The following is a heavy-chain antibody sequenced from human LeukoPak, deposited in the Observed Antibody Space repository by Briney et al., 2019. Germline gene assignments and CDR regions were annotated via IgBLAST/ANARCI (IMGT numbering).Heavy chain of an antibody. CDR1: GFTFSSYG. CDR2: IWYDGSNK. Sequence: PGGSLRLSCAASGFTFSSYGMHWVRQAPGKGPEWVAVIWYDGSNKYYADSVKGRFTISRDNSKNTLYLQMNSLRAEDTAVYYCAKDCSGGSCFDYWGQGTLVTVSS. J-gene: IGHJ4*02. V-gene: IGHV3-33*06. D-gene: IGHD2-15*01. CDR3: AKDCSGGSCFDY.